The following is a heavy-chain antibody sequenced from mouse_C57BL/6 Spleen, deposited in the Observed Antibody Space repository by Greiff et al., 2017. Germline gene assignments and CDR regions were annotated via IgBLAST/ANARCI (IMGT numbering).Heavy chain of an antibody. J-gene: IGHJ3*01. V-gene: IGHV1-26*01. CDR1: GYTFTDYY. Sequence: VQLQQSGPELVKPGASVKISCKASGYTFTDYYMNWVKQSHGKSLEWIGDINPNNGGTSYNQKFKGKATLTVDKSSSTADMELRSLTSEDSAVYYCARDWGGFAYWGQGTLVTVSA. D-gene: IGHD4-1*01. CDR3: ARDWGGFAY. CDR2: INPNNGGT.